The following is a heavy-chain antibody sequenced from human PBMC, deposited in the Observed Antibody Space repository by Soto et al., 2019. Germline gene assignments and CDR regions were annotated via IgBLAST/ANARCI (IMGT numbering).Heavy chain of an antibody. J-gene: IGHJ4*02. V-gene: IGHV3-30*03. Sequence: PGGSLRLSCAASGFTFSSYGMHLVRQAPGKGLEWVAVISYDGSNKYYADSVKGRFTISRDNSKNTLYLQMNSLRAEDTAVYYCAQPYLYSSGWPEDYWGQGTLVTVSS. CDR2: ISYDGSNK. CDR1: GFTFSSYG. CDR3: AQPYLYSSGWPEDY. D-gene: IGHD6-19*01.